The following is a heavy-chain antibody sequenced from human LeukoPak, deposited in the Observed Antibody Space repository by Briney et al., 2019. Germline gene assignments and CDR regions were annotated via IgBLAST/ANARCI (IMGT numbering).Heavy chain of an antibody. Sequence: GGSLRLSCAASGFTFSSYAMSWVRQAPGKGVEWVSAISGSGGSTYYADSVKGRFTISRDNSKNTLYLQMNSLRAEDTAVYYCARRGLRPDYYYMDVWGKGTTVTVSS. D-gene: IGHD3-3*01. CDR2: ISGSGGST. CDR3: ARRGLRPDYYYMDV. CDR1: GFTFSSYA. V-gene: IGHV3-23*01. J-gene: IGHJ6*03.